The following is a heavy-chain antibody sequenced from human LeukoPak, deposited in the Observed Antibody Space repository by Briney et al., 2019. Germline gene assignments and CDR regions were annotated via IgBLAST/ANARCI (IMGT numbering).Heavy chain of an antibody. CDR2: IYTGGST. V-gene: IGHV4-4*09. J-gene: IGHJ3*02. Sequence: SETLSLTCTVSGGSISSYYWSWIRQPPGKGLEWIGYIYTGGSTNYNPSLKSRVTISVDTSKNQFSLKLSSLTAADTALYYCARLRAQYSSSFWAFDIWGQGTMVTVSA. CDR1: GGSISSYY. D-gene: IGHD6-6*01. CDR3: ARLRAQYSSSFWAFDI.